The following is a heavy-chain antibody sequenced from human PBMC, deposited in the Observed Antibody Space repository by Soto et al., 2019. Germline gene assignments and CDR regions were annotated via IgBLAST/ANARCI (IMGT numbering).Heavy chain of an antibody. D-gene: IGHD3-3*01. J-gene: IGHJ6*02. Sequence: QVQLVQSGAEVQKPGSSVKVSCKASGGTFSSYAISWVRQAPGQGLEWMGGIIPIFGTANYAQKVQGRVTITADESTSTAYMELSSLRSEDTAVYYCARGGSTIFGVVISPPYGMDVWGQGTTVTVSS. V-gene: IGHV1-69*01. CDR3: ARGGSTIFGVVISPPYGMDV. CDR1: GGTFSSYA. CDR2: IIPIFGTA.